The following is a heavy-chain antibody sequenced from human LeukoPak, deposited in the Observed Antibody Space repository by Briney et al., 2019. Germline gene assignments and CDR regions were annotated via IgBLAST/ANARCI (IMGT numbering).Heavy chain of an antibody. J-gene: IGHJ4*02. Sequence: GGSLRLACAASGFTFSSYWMTWVRQAPGKGLEWVAYINQDGSERYYVDSVKGRFTISRDNAKKSLNLQMNSLTVEDTAAYYCATERLLDYWGQGTLVTVSS. CDR2: INQDGSER. D-gene: IGHD2-15*01. V-gene: IGHV3-7*05. CDR3: ATERLLDY. CDR1: GFTFSSYW.